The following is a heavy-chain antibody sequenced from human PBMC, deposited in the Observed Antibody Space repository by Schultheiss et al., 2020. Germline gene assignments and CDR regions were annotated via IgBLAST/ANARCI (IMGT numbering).Heavy chain of an antibody. CDR3: ARVSTSHYYYGMDV. D-gene: IGHD2-2*01. Sequence: WGSLRLSCTASGFTFDDYAMHWVRQAPGKGLEWVSSISSSSSYIYYADSVKGRFTISRENAKNTLYLQMNSLRAEDTAVYYCARVSTSHYYYGMDVWGQGTTVTVSS. V-gene: IGHV3-21*01. J-gene: IGHJ6*02. CDR1: GFTFDDYA. CDR2: ISSSSSYI.